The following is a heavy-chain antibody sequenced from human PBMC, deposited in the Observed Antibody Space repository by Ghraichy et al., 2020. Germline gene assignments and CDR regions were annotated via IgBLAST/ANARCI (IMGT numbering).Heavy chain of an antibody. V-gene: IGHV4-34*01. CDR2: INHSGST. CDR1: GGSFSGYY. Sequence: SETLSLTCAVYGGSFSGYYWSWIRQPPGKGLEWIGEINHSGSTNYNPSLKSRVTISVDTSKNQFSLKLSSVTAADTAVYYCARGFSGGPRAKYQRPSIFDAFDIWGQGTMVTVSS. CDR3: ARGFSGGPRAKYQRPSIFDAFDI. D-gene: IGHD6-19*01. J-gene: IGHJ3*02.